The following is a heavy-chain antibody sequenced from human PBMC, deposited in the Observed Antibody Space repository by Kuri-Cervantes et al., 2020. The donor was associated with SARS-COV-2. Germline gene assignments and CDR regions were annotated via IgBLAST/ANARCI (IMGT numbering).Heavy chain of an antibody. J-gene: IGHJ5*02. Sequence: GSLRLSCTVSGGSISSYYWSWIRQPPGKGLEWIGYIYYSGSTNYKPSLKSRVTISVDTSKNQFSLKLSSVTAADTAVYYCARDFRPIVVVPAAENWFDPWGQGTLVTVSS. D-gene: IGHD2-2*01. CDR3: ARDFRPIVVVPAAENWFDP. CDR2: IYYSGST. V-gene: IGHV4-59*12. CDR1: GGSISSYY.